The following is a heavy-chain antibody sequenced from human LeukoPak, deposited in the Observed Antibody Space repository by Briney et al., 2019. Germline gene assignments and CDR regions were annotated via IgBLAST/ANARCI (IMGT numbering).Heavy chain of an antibody. CDR2: INPNSGGT. V-gene: IGHV1-2*02. CDR1: GYTFTGYY. J-gene: IGHJ6*03. Sequence: ASVKVSCKASGYTFTGYYMHWVRQAPGQGLEWMGWINPNSGGTNYAQKFQGRVTMTRDTSISTAYMELSRLRSDDTAVYYCARFLFYYYCMDVWGKGTTVTVSS. CDR3: ARFLFYYYCMDV.